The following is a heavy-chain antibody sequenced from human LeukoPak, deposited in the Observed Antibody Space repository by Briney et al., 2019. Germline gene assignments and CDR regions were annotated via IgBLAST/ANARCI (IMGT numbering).Heavy chain of an antibody. CDR2: IGRYGVTT. J-gene: IGHJ6*02. Sequence: GWSLRLSCAAAEFTLSTYEMNWFRQAPGKGLEWVAYIGRYGVTTYYADSVKGRFTISGDNAENSLNLQMNSLRAEDTAVYYCATLSDRNFYYSYGLDVWGQGTTVTVS. V-gene: IGHV3-48*03. CDR3: ATLSDRNFYYSYGLDV. D-gene: IGHD1-14*01. CDR1: EFTLSTYE.